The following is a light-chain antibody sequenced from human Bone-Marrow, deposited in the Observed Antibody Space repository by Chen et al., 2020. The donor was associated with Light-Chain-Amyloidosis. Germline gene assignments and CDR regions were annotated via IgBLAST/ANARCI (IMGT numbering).Light chain of an antibody. CDR3: ASYTISSTLI. CDR2: DVS. J-gene: IGLJ2*01. Sequence: SALTPPASGSGAPWPSTTLPLPGTSSDVGGYNYVSWYQKHPDKAPKLLIYDVSYRPSGVSNRFSASKSGNTASLTISGLQAEDEADYYCASYTISSTLIFGGGTKLTVL. CDR1: SSDVGGYNY. V-gene: IGLV2-14*03.